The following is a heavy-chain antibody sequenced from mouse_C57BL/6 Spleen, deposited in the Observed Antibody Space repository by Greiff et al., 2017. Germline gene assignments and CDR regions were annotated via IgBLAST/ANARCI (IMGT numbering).Heavy chain of an antibody. CDR3: TGLLLRPQGDY. CDR1: GFTFSNYW. J-gene: IGHJ4*01. CDR2: IRLKSDNYAT. D-gene: IGHD1-1*01. V-gene: IGHV6-3*01. Sequence: EVHLVESGGGLVQPGGSMKLSCVASGFTFSNYWMNWVRQSPEKGLEWVAQIRLKSDNYATHYAESVKGRFTISRDDSKSSVYLQMNNLRAEDTGIYYCTGLLLRPQGDYWGQGTSVTVSS.